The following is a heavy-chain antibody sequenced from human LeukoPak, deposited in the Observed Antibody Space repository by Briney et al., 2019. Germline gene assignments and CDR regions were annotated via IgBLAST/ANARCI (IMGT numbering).Heavy chain of an antibody. V-gene: IGHV3-11*06. CDR2: ISGSGTDI. CDR1: GFTFSDPY. D-gene: IGHD3-10*01. J-gene: IGHJ5*02. CDR3: ARDLGRFGEFEVYP. Sequence: PGGSLRLSCEASGFTFSDPYMSWIRQAPGKGLECLSYISGSGTDINYADSVRGRFTISRDNAKNSLYLQMNSLRAEDTAVYYCARDLGRFGEFEVYPWGQGTLVTVSS.